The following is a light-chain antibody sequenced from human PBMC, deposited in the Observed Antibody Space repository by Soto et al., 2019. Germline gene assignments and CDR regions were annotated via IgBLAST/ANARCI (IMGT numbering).Light chain of an antibody. Sequence: SYELTQPHSVSVAPGQTARITCGGNNIGSKSVHWYQQKPGQAPVLVVYDDSDQPSGIPERFSGSNSGNTATLTISRVEAGDEADYYCQVWDSSSDPHVVFGGGTKVTVL. CDR2: DDS. J-gene: IGLJ2*01. V-gene: IGLV3-21*02. CDR1: NIGSKS. CDR3: QVWDSSSDPHVV.